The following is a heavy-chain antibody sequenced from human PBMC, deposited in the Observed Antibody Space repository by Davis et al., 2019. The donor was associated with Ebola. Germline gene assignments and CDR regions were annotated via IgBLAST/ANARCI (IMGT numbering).Heavy chain of an antibody. V-gene: IGHV4-59*01. D-gene: IGHD6-19*01. CDR3: AAGRIAVAGVDY. Sequence: SETLSLTCTVAGGSISSYYWSWIRQLPGKGLEWIGYIYYSGSTNYNPSLKSRVTISVDTSKNQFSLKLSSVTAADTAVYYCAAGRIAVAGVDYWGQGTLVTVSS. CDR1: GGSISSYY. CDR2: IYYSGST. J-gene: IGHJ4*02.